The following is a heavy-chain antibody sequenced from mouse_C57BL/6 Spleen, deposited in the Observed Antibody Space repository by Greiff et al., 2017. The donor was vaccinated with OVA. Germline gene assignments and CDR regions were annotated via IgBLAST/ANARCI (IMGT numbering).Heavy chain of an antibody. V-gene: IGHV5-9-1*02. D-gene: IGHD3-2*02. J-gene: IGHJ4*01. Sequence: EVQVVESGEGLVKPGGSLKLSCAASGFTFSSYAMSWVRQTPEKRLEWVAYISSGGDYIYYADTVKGRFTISRDNAWNTLYLQMSSLKSEDAAMYYCTREGSGYAMDYWGQGTSVTVSS. CDR2: ISSGGDYI. CDR3: TREGSGYAMDY. CDR1: GFTFSSYA.